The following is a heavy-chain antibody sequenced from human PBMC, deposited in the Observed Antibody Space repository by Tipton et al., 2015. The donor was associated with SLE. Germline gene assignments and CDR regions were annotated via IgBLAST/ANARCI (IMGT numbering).Heavy chain of an antibody. Sequence: TLSLTCAVYGGSFSGYYWGWIRQPPGKGLEWIGEINHSGSTNYNPSLKSRVTISVDTSKNQFSLKLSSVTAADTAVYYCARGLPIFGPWGQGTMVTVSS. CDR1: GGSFSGYY. CDR3: ARGLPIFGP. CDR2: INHSGST. V-gene: IGHV4-34*01. J-gene: IGHJ3*01. D-gene: IGHD3-3*01.